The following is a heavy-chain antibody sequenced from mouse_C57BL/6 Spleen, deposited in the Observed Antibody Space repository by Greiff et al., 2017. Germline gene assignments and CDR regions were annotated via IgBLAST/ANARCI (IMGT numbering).Heavy chain of an antibody. V-gene: IGHV1-54*01. CDR2: INPGSGGT. Sequence: QVQLQQSGAELVRPGTSVKVSCKASGYAFTNYLIEWVKQRPGQGLEWIGVINPGSGGTNYNEKFKGKATLTAYKSSSTAYMQLSILTSEDSAVYFLASKRLSSGGYAMDYWGQGTSVTVSS. D-gene: IGHD1-1*01. CDR1: GYAFTNYL. J-gene: IGHJ4*01. CDR3: ASKRLSSGGYAMDY.